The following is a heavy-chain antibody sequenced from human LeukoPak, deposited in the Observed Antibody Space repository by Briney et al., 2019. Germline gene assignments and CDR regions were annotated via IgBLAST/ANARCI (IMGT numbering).Heavy chain of an antibody. CDR1: GFTLSTYW. CDR3: TGVFDY. V-gene: IGHV3-74*01. Sequence: GGSLRLSCAASGFTLSTYWMHWVRQAPGKGPVWVAGITPDGGATFYADFVRGRFTVSRDNAKSTAFLRMNSLRTEDTAVYFCTGVFDYWGQGTLVAVSS. J-gene: IGHJ4*02. CDR2: ITPDGGAT. D-gene: IGHD2-8*01.